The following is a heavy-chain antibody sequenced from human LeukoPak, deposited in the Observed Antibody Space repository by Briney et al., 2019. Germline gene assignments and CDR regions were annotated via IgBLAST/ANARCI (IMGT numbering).Heavy chain of an antibody. Sequence: GGSLRLSCAASGFTFDDYGMSWVRQAPGKGLEWGSGINWNGGSTGYADSVKGRFTISRDNAKNSLYLQMNSLRAEDTALYYCARERYCSGGSCYGLAFDIWGQGTMVTVSS. J-gene: IGHJ3*02. D-gene: IGHD2-15*01. CDR3: ARERYCSGGSCYGLAFDI. CDR2: INWNGGST. CDR1: GFTFDDYG. V-gene: IGHV3-20*04.